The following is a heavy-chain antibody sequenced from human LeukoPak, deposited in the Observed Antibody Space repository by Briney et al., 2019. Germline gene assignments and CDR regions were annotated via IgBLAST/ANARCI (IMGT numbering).Heavy chain of an antibody. CDR2: ISSRGTHR. J-gene: IGHJ4*02. CDR1: GFTFSNYT. V-gene: IGHV3-21*01. CDR3: ISLTSSGYDLAFFTH. D-gene: IGHD5-12*01. Sequence: GGSLRLSCEASGFTFSNYTMNWVRQAPGRGLEWVSSISSRGTHRYYADSVKGRFTIPRDNAKNSLYLQMSSLIVEDTAIYARISLTSSGYDLAFFTHWGQGALVTVSS.